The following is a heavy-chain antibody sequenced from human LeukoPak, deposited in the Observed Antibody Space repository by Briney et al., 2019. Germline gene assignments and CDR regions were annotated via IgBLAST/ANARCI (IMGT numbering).Heavy chain of an antibody. V-gene: IGHV3-30*18. CDR3: AKEEEIFGVSYYGMDV. CDR1: GFTVSSNY. Sequence: GGSLRLSCAASGFTVSSNYMSWVRQAPGKGLEWVAVISYDGSNKYFADSVKGRFTISRDNSKNTLYLQMNSLRAEDTAVYYCAKEEEIFGVSYYGMDVWGQGTTVTVSS. D-gene: IGHD3-3*01. CDR2: ISYDGSNK. J-gene: IGHJ6*02.